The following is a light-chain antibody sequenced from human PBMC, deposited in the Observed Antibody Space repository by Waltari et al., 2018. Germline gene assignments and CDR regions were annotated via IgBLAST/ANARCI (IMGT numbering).Light chain of an antibody. CDR2: AAS. CDR3: QQYDNTPWT. CDR1: QGIANS. Sequence: DIQMTQSPSSLSASVGDRVTITCRASQGIANSLAWYQQKLGQAPKLLLYAASRLESGVTSRYSGCGAETDYTLTSSSLQPEDFATYYCQQYDNTPWTFVQGTKVEIK. J-gene: IGKJ1*01. V-gene: IGKV1-NL1*01.